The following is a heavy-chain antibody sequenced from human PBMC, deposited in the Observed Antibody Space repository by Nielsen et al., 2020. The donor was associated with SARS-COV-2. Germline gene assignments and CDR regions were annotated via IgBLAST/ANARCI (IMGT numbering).Heavy chain of an antibody. CDR3: ARDTQDPDYYYYYMDV. CDR1: GFTFSSYG. Sequence: GGSLRLSCAASGFTFSSYGMHWVRQAPGKGLEWVAVIWYDGSNKYYADSVKGRFTISRDNSKNTLYLQMNSLRAEDTAVYYCARDTQDPDYYYYYMDVWGKGTTVTVSS. V-gene: IGHV3-33*01. CDR2: IWYDGSNK. J-gene: IGHJ6*03. D-gene: IGHD2-15*01.